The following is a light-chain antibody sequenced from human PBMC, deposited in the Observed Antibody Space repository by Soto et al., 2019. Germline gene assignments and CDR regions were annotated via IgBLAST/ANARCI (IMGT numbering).Light chain of an antibody. Sequence: EVVRTQSPASLSVSPGERATLSCRASQNIRNNLAWYQQKPGQSPRLLISGAATRKAGIPGRFSGSGSGTEFTLIISSLQSEDFAIYYCQQYNNWPPWTFGQGTKVEL. V-gene: IGKV3-15*01. CDR1: QNIRNN. J-gene: IGKJ1*01. CDR3: QQYNNWPPWT. CDR2: GAA.